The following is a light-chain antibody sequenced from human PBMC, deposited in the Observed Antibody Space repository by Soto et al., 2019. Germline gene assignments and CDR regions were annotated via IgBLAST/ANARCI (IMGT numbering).Light chain of an antibody. J-gene: IGKJ1*01. Sequence: ETVMTQSPATLSVSPGERATFSCRASQSINTNLAWFQLKPGQAPRLLIYGASIRAAGILARFSGSGSGTEFSLTISSLQSEDFGVFFCQQYDQWWTFGQGTKVEVK. V-gene: IGKV3-15*01. CDR2: GAS. CDR1: QSINTN. CDR3: QQYDQWWT.